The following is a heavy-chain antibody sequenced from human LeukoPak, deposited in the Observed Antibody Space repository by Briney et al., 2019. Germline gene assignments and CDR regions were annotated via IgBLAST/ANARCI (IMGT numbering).Heavy chain of an antibody. CDR1: GYTFTSYD. J-gene: IGHJ4*02. Sequence: GASVKVSCKASGYTFTSYDINWVRQATGQGLEWMGWMNPNSGNTGYAQKFQGRVTMTRNTSISTAYMELSSLRSEDTAVYYCARGHCSGGSCYFYYFDYWGQGTLVTVSS. D-gene: IGHD2-15*01. V-gene: IGHV1-8*01. CDR3: ARGHCSGGSCYFYYFDY. CDR2: MNPNSGNT.